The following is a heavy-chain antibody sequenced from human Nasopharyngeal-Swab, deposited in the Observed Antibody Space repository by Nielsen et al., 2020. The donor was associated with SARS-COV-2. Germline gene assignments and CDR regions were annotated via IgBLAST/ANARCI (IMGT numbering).Heavy chain of an antibody. CDR1: GFTFSSYA. D-gene: IGHD2-15*01. V-gene: IGHV3-30*04. CDR3: AIETRYCSGGSCSTGGMDV. CDR2: ISYDGSNK. J-gene: IGHJ6*02. Sequence: GESLKISCAAPGFTFSSYAMHWVRQAPGKGLEWVAVISYDGSNKYYADSVKGRFTISRDNSKNTLYLQMNSLRAEDTAVYYCAIETRYCSGGSCSTGGMDVWGQGTTVTVSS.